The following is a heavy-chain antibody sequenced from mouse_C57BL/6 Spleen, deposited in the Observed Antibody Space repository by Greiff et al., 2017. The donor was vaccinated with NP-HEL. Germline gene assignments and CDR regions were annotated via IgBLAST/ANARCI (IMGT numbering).Heavy chain of an antibody. V-gene: IGHV1-81*01. CDR3: ARGDYGYDERALDY. D-gene: IGHD2-2*01. Sequence: LVESGAELARPGASVKLSCKASGYTFTSYGISWVKQRTGQGLEWIGEIYPRSGNTYYNEKFKGKATLTADKSSSTAYMELRSLTSEDSAVYFCARGDYGYDERALDYWGQGTTLTVSS. J-gene: IGHJ2*01. CDR2: IYPRSGNT. CDR1: GYTFTSYG.